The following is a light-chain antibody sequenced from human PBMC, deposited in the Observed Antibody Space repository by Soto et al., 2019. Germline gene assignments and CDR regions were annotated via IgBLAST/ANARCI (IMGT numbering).Light chain of an antibody. Sequence: QSALTQPASVSGSPGQSITISCTGTSSDIGSDKLVSWYQQHPGRAPKIIIYEAFKRPSGVSNRFSGSRSGNTASLTIFGLRGEDEADYYCCSYAGSTTWVFGGGTKLTVL. J-gene: IGLJ3*02. CDR1: SSDIGSDKL. CDR3: CSYAGSTTWV. V-gene: IGLV2-23*01. CDR2: EAF.